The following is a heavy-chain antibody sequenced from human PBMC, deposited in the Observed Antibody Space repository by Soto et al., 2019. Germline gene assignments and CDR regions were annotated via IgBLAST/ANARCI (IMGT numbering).Heavy chain of an antibody. CDR1: GGSIGSSNW. D-gene: IGHD2-2*01. CDR3: ARDPNQSKDIVLVPAHYYYYCMDV. CDR2: IYHSGST. V-gene: IGHV4-4*02. J-gene: IGHJ6*02. Sequence: SETLSLTCAVSGGSIGSSNWWSWVRQPPGKGLEWIGEIYHSGSTNYNPSLKSRVTISVDKSKNQFSLKLSSVTAADTAVYYCARDPNQSKDIVLVPAHYYYYCMDVWGQGTTVTVSS.